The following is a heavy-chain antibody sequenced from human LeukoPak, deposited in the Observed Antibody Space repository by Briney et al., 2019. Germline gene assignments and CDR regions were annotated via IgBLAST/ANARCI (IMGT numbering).Heavy chain of an antibody. V-gene: IGHV1-8*02. CDR3: ARVSVFGVVIIT. Sequence: ASVKVSCKASGYTFTSYGISWVRQAPGQGLEWMGWMNPNSGNTGYAQKFQGRVTMTRNTSISTAYMGLSSLRSEDTAVYYCARVSVFGVVIITWGQGTLVTVSS. CDR2: MNPNSGNT. CDR1: GYTFTSYG. J-gene: IGHJ4*02. D-gene: IGHD3-3*01.